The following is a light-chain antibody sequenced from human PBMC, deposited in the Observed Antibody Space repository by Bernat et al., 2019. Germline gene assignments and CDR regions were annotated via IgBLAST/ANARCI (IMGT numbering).Light chain of an antibody. V-gene: IGLV2-18*02. J-gene: IGLJ3*02. CDR1: SSDVGSYNR. CDR3: CSFTTTTTWV. Sequence: QSALTQPPSVSGSPGQSDTISCTGTSSDVGSYNRVSWYQQPPGTAPKLMIYEVNNRPSGVPDRFSGSKSGNTASLTISGLQAEDEADYYCCSFTTTTTWVFGGGTKLTVL. CDR2: EVN.